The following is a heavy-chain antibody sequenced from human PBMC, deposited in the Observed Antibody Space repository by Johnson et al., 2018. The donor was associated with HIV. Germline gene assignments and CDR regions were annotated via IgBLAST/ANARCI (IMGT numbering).Heavy chain of an antibody. CDR2: ISSHGDDK. CDR1: GFTFSTYP. CDR3: ARKGWARGAFDI. V-gene: IGHV3-30*01. D-gene: IGHD1-26*01. Sequence: QVQLVESGGGLVQPGGSLRLSCIVSGFTFSTYPMHWVRQAPGKGLERVAIISSHGDDKYYAESVRGRFTISRDNSDNTLYLQMNSLRAEDTAVYYCARKGWARGAFDIWGQGTMVTVSS. J-gene: IGHJ3*02.